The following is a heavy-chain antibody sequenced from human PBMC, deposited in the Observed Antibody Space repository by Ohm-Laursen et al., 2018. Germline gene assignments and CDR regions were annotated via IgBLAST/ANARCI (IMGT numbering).Heavy chain of an antibody. CDR2: INPNRGGT. CDR1: GYTFTGYY. CDR3: ARGSYFSYYFDY. J-gene: IGHJ4*02. D-gene: IGHD3-10*01. Sequence: ASVKVSCKASGYTFTGYYMHWVRQAPGQGLEWMGWINPNRGGTNHAQKFQGRVTMTTDTSISTAYMELSSLKSDDTAVYYCARGSYFSYYFDYWGQGTLVTVSS. V-gene: IGHV1-2*02.